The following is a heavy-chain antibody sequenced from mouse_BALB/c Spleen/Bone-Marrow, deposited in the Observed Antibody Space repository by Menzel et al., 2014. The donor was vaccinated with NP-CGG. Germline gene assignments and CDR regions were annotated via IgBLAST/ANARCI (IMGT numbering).Heavy chain of an antibody. CDR1: GYTFTDYE. CDR2: IDPETGGT. D-gene: IGHD2-14*01. V-gene: IGHV1-15*01. Sequence: QVQLKESGAELVRPGASVTLSCKAPGYTFTDYEMHWVKQTPVHGLEWIGAIDPETGGTAYNQKFKGKATLTADKSSSTAYMELRSLTSEDSAVYYCRAYYRYDGYAMDYWGQGTSVTVSS. J-gene: IGHJ4*01. CDR3: RAYYRYDGYAMDY.